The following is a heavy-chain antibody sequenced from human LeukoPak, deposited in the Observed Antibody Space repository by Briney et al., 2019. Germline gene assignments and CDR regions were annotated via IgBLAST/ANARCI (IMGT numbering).Heavy chain of an antibody. J-gene: IGHJ4*02. CDR2: INPNSGGT. D-gene: IGHD5-18*01. Sequence: GASVKVSCKASGYTFTGYYMHWVRQAPGHGLEWMGWINPNSGGTNYAQKFQGRVTMTRDTSISIAYMELSRLRSDDTAVYYCARAYTAIVLDYWGQGTLVTVSS. CDR1: GYTFTGYY. V-gene: IGHV1-2*02. CDR3: ARAYTAIVLDY.